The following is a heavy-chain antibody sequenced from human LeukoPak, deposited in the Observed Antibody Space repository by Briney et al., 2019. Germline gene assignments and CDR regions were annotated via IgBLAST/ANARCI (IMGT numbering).Heavy chain of an antibody. V-gene: IGHV3-23*01. CDR2: ISGGGATT. Sequence: GGSLRLSCAASGFTLSDYVMSWVRLAPGKGLEWASTISGGGATTNYADSVKGRFTISRDNSKNTLFVQMNSLRAEDTATYFCAKATGYNTGWYISWGQGTLVTVSS. D-gene: IGHD6-19*01. J-gene: IGHJ4*02. CDR3: AKATGYNTGWYIS. CDR1: GFTLSDYV.